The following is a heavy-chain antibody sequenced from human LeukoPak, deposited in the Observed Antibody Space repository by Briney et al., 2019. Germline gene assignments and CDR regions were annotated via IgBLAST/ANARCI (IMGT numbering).Heavy chain of an antibody. D-gene: IGHD3-3*01. V-gene: IGHV3-53*01. J-gene: IGHJ4*02. CDR2: IYSGGST. CDR3: ARARSYYDFWSGYFFDY. CDR1: GFTVSSNY. Sequence: GGSLRLSCAASGFTVSSNYMSWVRQAPGKGLEWVSVIYSGGSTYYADSVKGRFTISRDNSKNTLYLQMNSLRAEDTAVYYCARARSYYDFWSGYFFDYWGQGTLDTVSS.